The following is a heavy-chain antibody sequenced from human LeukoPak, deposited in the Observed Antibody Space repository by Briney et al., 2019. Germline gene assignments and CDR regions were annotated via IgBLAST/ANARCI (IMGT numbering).Heavy chain of an antibody. J-gene: IGHJ4*02. CDR2: INHGGST. D-gene: IGHD3-10*01. V-gene: IGHV4-34*01. CDR3: ASRRFGYYSDY. Sequence: PSETLSLTCAVYGGSFSGYYWSWIRQPPGKGLEWIGEINHGGSTNYNPSLKSRVTISVDTSKNQFSLKLSSVTAADTAVYYCASRRFGYYSDYWGQGTLVTVSS. CDR1: GGSFSGYY.